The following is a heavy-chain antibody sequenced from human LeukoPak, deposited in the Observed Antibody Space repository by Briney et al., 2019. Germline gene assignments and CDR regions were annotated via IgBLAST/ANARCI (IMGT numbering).Heavy chain of an antibody. CDR1: GVSISNHY. D-gene: IGHD3-22*01. V-gene: IGHV4-59*11. Sequence: PSETLSLTCTVSGVSISNHYGSWIRHPPGEGLEWIGYIYYSGRTNYNPSLKSRVTISVDTSKNQFSLKLSSVTAAGTAVYYCARERPSVGSSGYYFDYWGQGTLVTVSS. CDR3: ARERPSVGSSGYYFDY. J-gene: IGHJ4*02. CDR2: IYYSGRT.